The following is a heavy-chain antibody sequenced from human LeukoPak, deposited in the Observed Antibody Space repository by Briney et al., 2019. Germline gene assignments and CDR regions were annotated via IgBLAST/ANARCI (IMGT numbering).Heavy chain of an antibody. CDR1: GASMTTYY. D-gene: IGHD1-20*01. V-gene: IGHV4-59*01. J-gene: IGHJ3*02. CDR3: ARLPAARLISGAFDI. CDR2: IYSSGST. Sequence: SETLSLTCTVSGASMTTYYWSWIRQPPGKGLEWVAYIYSSGSTNYNPSLKSRLTISIDTSKKQFSLKMSSVTAADTALYYCARLPAARLISGAFDIWGQGTMVTVSS.